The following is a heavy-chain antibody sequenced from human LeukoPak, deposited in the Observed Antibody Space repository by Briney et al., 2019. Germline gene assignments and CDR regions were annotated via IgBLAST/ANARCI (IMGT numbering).Heavy chain of an antibody. CDR1: GGSISSYY. D-gene: IGHD3-10*01. CDR2: IYYSGST. J-gene: IGHJ5*02. V-gene: IGHV4-59*01. Sequence: SETLSLTCTVSGGSISSYYWSWIRQPPGKGLEWIGYIYYSGSTNYNPSLKSRVTISVDTSKNQSSLKLSSVTAADTAVYYCARGGRYYYGSGSSQGWFDPWGQGTLVTVSS. CDR3: ARGGRYYYGSGSSQGWFDP.